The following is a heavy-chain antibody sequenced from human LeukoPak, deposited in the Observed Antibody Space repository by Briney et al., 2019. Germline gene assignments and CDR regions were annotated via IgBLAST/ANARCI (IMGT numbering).Heavy chain of an antibody. CDR2: ISYDGSNK. D-gene: IGHD3-3*01. Sequence: GGSLRLSCAASGFTFSGYAMHWVRQAPGKGLEWVAVISYDGSNKYYADSVKGRFTISRDNAKNSLYLQMNSLRAEDTAVYYCARDNISPADYDFWSGYYYYYYYMDVWGKGTTVTVSS. CDR1: GFTFSGYA. V-gene: IGHV3-30-3*01. CDR3: ARDNISPADYDFWSGYYYYYYYMDV. J-gene: IGHJ6*03.